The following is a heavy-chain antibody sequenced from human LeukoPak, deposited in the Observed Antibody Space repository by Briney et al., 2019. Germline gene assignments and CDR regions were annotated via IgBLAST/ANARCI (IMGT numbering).Heavy chain of an antibody. CDR2: ISSSGSTI. V-gene: IGHV3-48*03. CDR1: GFTFSSYE. CDR3: ARDLNRRVFTDY. Sequence: GGSLRLSCAASGFTFSSYEMNWVRQAPGKGLEWVSYISSSGSTIYYADSVKGRFTISRDNAKNTLYLQMDSLRAEDTAVYYCARDLNRRVFTDYWGQGTLVTVSS. J-gene: IGHJ4*02.